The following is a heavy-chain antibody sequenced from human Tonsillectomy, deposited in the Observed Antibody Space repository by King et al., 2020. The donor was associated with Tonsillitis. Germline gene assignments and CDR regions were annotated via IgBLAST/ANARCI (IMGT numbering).Heavy chain of an antibody. D-gene: IGHD2-2*01. V-gene: IGHV3-30*02. Sequence: QVQLVESGGNVVQPGGSLRLSCAASRFTFSDYGMHWVRQAPGKGLEWVAYIHLDDSDKYYADFVKGRFSISRDNSKNTLYLQMNSLRAEDTAVYFCAKGSYCSNLRCPVAGFWGQGTLVTVSS. J-gene: IGHJ4*02. CDR1: RFTFSDYG. CDR2: IHLDDSDK. CDR3: AKGSYCSNLRCPVAGF.